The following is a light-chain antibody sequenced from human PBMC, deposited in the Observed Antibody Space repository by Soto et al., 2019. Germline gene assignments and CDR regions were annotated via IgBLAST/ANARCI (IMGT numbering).Light chain of an antibody. CDR1: QGIRNY. CDR2: GAS. Sequence: DIQMTQSPSSLSASVGDKVIITCRASQGIRNYLAWFQQKPGKAPKSLIYGASSLQSGVPPNLSGSGSGTDFTLTISSLQPEDFATYYCQQYDSEPFTFGGGTKVEIK. J-gene: IGKJ4*01. CDR3: QQYDSEPFT. V-gene: IGKV1-16*02.